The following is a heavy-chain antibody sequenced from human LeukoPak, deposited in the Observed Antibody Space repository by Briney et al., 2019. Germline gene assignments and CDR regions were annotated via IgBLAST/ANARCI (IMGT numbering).Heavy chain of an antibody. CDR3: ARGALEYSSLNCFDP. CDR1: GASINSYY. D-gene: IGHD6-6*01. CDR2: IHYRGTT. J-gene: IGHJ5*02. V-gene: IGHV4-59*12. Sequence: SETLSLTCSVSGASINSYYWNWIRQSPGKGREWLGNIHYRGTTNYNPSLKSRVTLSLDSSKSQFALKVTSVTAADTAVYYCARGALEYSSLNCFDPWGQGILVTVSS.